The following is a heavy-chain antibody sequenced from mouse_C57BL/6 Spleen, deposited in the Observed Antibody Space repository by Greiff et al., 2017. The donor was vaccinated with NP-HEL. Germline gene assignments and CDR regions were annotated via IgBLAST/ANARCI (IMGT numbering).Heavy chain of an antibody. J-gene: IGHJ3*01. V-gene: IGHV1-80*01. D-gene: IGHD2-10*01. CDR2: IYPGDGDT. CDR1: GYAFSSYW. CDR3: ARSSYGNYPAWFAY. Sequence: QVQLQQSGAELVKPGASVKISCKASGYAFSSYWMNWVKQRPGTGLEWIGQIYPGDGDTNYNGKFKGKATLTADKSSSTAYMQLSSLTSEDSAVYFCARSSYGNYPAWFAYWGQGTLVTVSA.